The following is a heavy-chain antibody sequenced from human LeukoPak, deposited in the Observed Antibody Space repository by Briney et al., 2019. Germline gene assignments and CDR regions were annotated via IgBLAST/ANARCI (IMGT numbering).Heavy chain of an antibody. CDR2: ISYDGSYE. J-gene: IGHJ4*02. D-gene: IGHD3-22*01. Sequence: GGSLRLSCAASGFTFNTYGMHWVRQAPGKGLEWVAVISYDGSYEYYADSVKGRFTISRDNSKKTIYLQMNSLRAEDTAVYYCAKIPSLIVVVPPDYWGQGTQVTVSS. CDR1: GFTFNTYG. CDR3: AKIPSLIVVVPPDY. V-gene: IGHV3-30*18.